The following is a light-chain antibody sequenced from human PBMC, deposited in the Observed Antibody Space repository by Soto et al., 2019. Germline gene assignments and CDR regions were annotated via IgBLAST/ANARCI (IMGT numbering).Light chain of an antibody. V-gene: IGKV3-20*01. CDR2: GAS. CDR1: QSFSSSY. Sequence: EIVLTQSPGTLSLSPGERATLSCRASQSFSSSYLAWYQQKGGQAPRLLIYGASSRATGIPDRFSGSGSGTDFTLTISRRESEDFGVYYCEHHGSSPPYTFGQGTKLEIK. J-gene: IGKJ2*01. CDR3: EHHGSSPPYT.